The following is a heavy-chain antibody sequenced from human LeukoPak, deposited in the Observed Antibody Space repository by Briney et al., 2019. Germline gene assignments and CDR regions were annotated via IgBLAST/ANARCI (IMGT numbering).Heavy chain of an antibody. Sequence: PSETLSLTCAVSGYSISSGYYWGWIRQPPGKGLEWIGSIYHSGSTYYNPSLKSRVTISVDTSKNQFSLKLSSVTAADTAVYYCARHANDYVWGSYRSPFDYWGQGTLVTVSS. V-gene: IGHV4-38-2*01. D-gene: IGHD3-16*02. CDR1: GYSISSGYY. J-gene: IGHJ4*02. CDR3: ARHANDYVWGSYRSPFDY. CDR2: IYHSGST.